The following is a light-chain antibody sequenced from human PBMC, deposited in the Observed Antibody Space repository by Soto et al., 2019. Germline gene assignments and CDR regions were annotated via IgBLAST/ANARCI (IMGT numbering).Light chain of an antibody. Sequence: DIQMTQYPSSLSASVGDRFTITCKASQDISNHLNWYQQKPGKAPKLLMFDASNLEPGVTSRFSGSGSGTDFTLTISSLQPEDVATYYCQPYNSYSEAVGRVTQVEIK. CDR1: QDISNH. CDR3: QPYNSYSEA. CDR2: DAS. V-gene: IGKV1-33*01. J-gene: IGKJ4*01.